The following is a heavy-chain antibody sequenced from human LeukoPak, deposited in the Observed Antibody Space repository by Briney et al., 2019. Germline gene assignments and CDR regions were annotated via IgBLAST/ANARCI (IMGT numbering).Heavy chain of an antibody. V-gene: IGHV4-4*02. Sequence: TSETLSLTCAVSGGSISSSYWWIWVRQPPGKGLEWIGEIYHSGSTNYNPSLKSRVTFSVDKSKNRFSLKLSSVTAADTAVYYCAREHAVAGIDYWGQGTLVTVSS. CDR3: AREHAVAGIDY. J-gene: IGHJ4*02. D-gene: IGHD6-19*01. CDR2: IYHSGST. CDR1: GGSISSSYW.